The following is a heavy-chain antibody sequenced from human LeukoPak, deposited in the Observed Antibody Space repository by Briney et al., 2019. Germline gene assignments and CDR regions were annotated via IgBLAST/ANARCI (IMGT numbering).Heavy chain of an antibody. CDR2: ISGSGGST. CDR1: GFTFSSYA. CDR3: AKDRQDYYDSRGLDY. Sequence: GGSLRLSCAASGFTFSSYAMSWVRQAPGKGLEWVSAISGSGGSTYYADSVKGRFTISRDNSKNTLYLQMNSLRAEDTAVYYCAKDRQDYYDSRGLDYWGQGTLVTVSS. J-gene: IGHJ4*02. V-gene: IGHV3-23*01. D-gene: IGHD3-22*01.